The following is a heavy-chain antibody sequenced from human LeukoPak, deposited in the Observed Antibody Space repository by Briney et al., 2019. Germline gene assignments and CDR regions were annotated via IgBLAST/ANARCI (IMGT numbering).Heavy chain of an antibody. CDR1: GGSISSYY. Sequence: SETLSLTCTVSGGSISSYYWSWIRQPPGKGLEWIGYIYYSGSTNYNPSLKSRVTISVDRSKNQFSLKLSSVTAADTAVYYCANYDSSGYFFDYWGQGTLVTVSS. CDR3: ANYDSSGYFFDY. V-gene: IGHV4-59*12. J-gene: IGHJ4*02. CDR2: IYYSGST. D-gene: IGHD3-22*01.